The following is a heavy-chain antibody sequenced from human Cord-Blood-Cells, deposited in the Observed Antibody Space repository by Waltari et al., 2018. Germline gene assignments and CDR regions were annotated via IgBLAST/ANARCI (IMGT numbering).Heavy chain of an antibody. J-gene: IGHJ4*02. D-gene: IGHD2-2*01. CDR2: IWYDESNK. CDR3: ARAPQPLTACFDY. Sequence: QVQLVESGGGVVQPGRTLRLSCAASGSTFSSYGMHWVRPARGKGLGWVAVIWYDESNKYYADSVKGRVAISRDNSKNTLYLQMNSLRAEDTAVYYCARAPQPLTACFDYWGQGTLVTVSS. CDR1: GSTFSSYG. V-gene: IGHV3-33*01.